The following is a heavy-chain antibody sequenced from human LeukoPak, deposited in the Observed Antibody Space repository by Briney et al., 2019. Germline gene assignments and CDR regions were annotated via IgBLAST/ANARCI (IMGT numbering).Heavy chain of an antibody. CDR3: ARAPYGSGSYYNDANWFDP. D-gene: IGHD3-10*01. CDR1: GGSISSGSHY. Sequence: SQTLSLTCTVSGGSISSGSHYWSWISQHPGKGLEWIGYIYYSGSTYYNPSLRSRVNISVDTSKNQFSLKLNSVTAADTAVYYCARAPYGSGSYYNDANWFDPWGQGTLVTVSS. CDR2: IYYSGST. J-gene: IGHJ5*02. V-gene: IGHV4-31*03.